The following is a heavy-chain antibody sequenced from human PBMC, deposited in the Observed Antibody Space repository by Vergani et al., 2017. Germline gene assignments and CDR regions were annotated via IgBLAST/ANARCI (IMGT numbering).Heavy chain of an antibody. CDR3: ARDGDYWSAYLSATKWFDP. Sequence: QVQLVESGGGVVQPGRSLRLSCAASGFTFSTYGMHWVRQAPGKGLEWVAVIWYDGSKKYYGDSVKGRFTISRDNSKNTLYLQMNSLSAEDTAVYYCARDGDYWSAYLSATKWFDPWGQGTLVTVSS. J-gene: IGHJ5*02. D-gene: IGHD3-3*01. V-gene: IGHV3-33*01. CDR1: GFTFSTYG. CDR2: IWYDGSKK.